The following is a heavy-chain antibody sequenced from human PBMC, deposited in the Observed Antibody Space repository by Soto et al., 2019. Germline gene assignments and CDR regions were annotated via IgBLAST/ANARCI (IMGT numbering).Heavy chain of an antibody. V-gene: IGHV3-7*03. Sequence: GAQRASCVAPGSTCINDWMSGVRQPAGKGRTWVANIHRDGSANYSVDSLKGRFTISRDNAENSLYLEMNTLRDEDAAVYYCARAPDGSGSYYYFDNWGQGTLVTVSS. CDR1: GSTCINDW. CDR2: IHRDGSAN. J-gene: IGHJ4*02. CDR3: ARAPDGSGSYYYFDN. D-gene: IGHD3-22*01.